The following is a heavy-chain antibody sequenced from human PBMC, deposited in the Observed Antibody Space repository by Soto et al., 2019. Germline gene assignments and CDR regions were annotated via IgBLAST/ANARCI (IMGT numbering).Heavy chain of an antibody. Sequence: SATLSLTCNVSGVSISSFFWSWIRQPAGKVLEYLWRVYAGGSTKKNTSLKSRIFMSMDLSKNQLSLRLNSMTAADTGVYYCVKDRIPVGAFHXWGHVTLFTVSX. CDR1: GVSISSFF. CDR3: VKDRIPVGAFHX. J-gene: IGHJ5*02. CDR2: VYAGGST. D-gene: IGHD6-19*01. V-gene: IGHV4-4*07.